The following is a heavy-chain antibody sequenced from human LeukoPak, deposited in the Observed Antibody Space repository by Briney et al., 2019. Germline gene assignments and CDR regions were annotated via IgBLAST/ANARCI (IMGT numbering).Heavy chain of an antibody. D-gene: IGHD6-13*01. CDR1: GGTFSSYA. V-gene: IGHV1-69*05. CDR3: ARDLVIAPKQNYYYYYMDV. CDR2: IIPIFGTA. J-gene: IGHJ6*03. Sequence: ASVKVSCKASGGTFSSYAISWVRQAPGQGLEWMGRIIPIFGTANYAQKFQGRVTITTDESTSTAYMALSSLRSEDTAVYYCARDLVIAPKQNYYYYYMDVWGKGTTVTVSS.